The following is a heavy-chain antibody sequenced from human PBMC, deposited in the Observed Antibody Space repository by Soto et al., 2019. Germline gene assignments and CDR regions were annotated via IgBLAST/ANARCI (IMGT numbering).Heavy chain of an antibody. CDR3: ERHRRGGTRPHYYDSSGYYNTFDR. J-gene: IGHJ4*02. CDR2: VYSSGNT. Sequence: QVQLQESGPGLVKPSETLSLTCTVSGGSISFYYWSWIRQPAGKGLEWIGRVYSSGNTNYNPSLKSRLTMSVDTSNNQFSLKLRSVTAAYTAMYYCERHRRGGTRPHYYDSSGYYNTFDRWGQGTLVTVSS. CDR1: GGSISFYY. V-gene: IGHV4-4*07. D-gene: IGHD3-22*01.